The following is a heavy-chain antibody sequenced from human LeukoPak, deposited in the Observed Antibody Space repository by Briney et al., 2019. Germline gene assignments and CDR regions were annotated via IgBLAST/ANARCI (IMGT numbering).Heavy chain of an antibody. V-gene: IGHV3-7*01. CDR1: GFSFSSHW. CDR3: ARDGVRDGLYFDY. Sequence: QSGGSLRLSCAASGFSFSSHWMSWVRQAPGKGLEWVANINQDGREIQYVDSVKGRFTIYRDNARNSLFLQMNSLRGDDTAVYYCARDGVRDGLYFDYWGQGTLVTVSS. CDR2: INQDGREI. D-gene: IGHD5-24*01. J-gene: IGHJ4*02.